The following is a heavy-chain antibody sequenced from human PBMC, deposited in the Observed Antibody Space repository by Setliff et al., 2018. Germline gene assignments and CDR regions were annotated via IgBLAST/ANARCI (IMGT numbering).Heavy chain of an antibody. CDR2: INHRGST. CDR1: GGTFSDYH. D-gene: IGHD6-6*01. Sequence: NPSETLSLTCAAYGGTFSDYHWTWIRQSPEKGLEWIGEINHRGSTNYNPSLKSRVTISIDASRDQFSLKLNSMIAADTAVYYCARGRNIAARLLDSWGQGTLVTVSS. V-gene: IGHV4-34*01. J-gene: IGHJ4*02. CDR3: ARGRNIAARLLDS.